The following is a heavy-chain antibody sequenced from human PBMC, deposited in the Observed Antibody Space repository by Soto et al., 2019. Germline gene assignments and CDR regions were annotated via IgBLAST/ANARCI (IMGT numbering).Heavy chain of an antibody. Sequence: SETLSLTCAVYGGSFSGYYWSWIRQPPGKGLEWIGEINHSGSTNYNPSLKSRVTISVDTSKNQFSLKLSSVTAADTAVYYCARGLGGSGSYYTRYYYYYMDVWGEGTTVTVSS. V-gene: IGHV4-34*01. D-gene: IGHD3-10*01. CDR1: GGSFSGYY. CDR2: INHSGST. CDR3: ARGLGGSGSYYTRYYYYYMDV. J-gene: IGHJ6*03.